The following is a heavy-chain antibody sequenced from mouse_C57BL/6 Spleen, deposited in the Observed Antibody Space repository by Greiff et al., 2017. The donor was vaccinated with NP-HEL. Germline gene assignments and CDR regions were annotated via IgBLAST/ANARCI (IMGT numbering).Heavy chain of an antibody. CDR3: ARKGTGGYFDV. J-gene: IGHJ1*03. V-gene: IGHV1-61*01. Sequence: QVQLQQPGAELVKPGASVKMSCKASGYTFTSYWITWVKQRPGQGLEWIGNIDPSDSETHYNQKFKDKATLTVDKSSSTAYMQLSSLTSEDSAVYYCARKGTGGYFDVWGTGTTVTVSS. D-gene: IGHD4-1*01. CDR1: GYTFTSYW. CDR2: IDPSDSET.